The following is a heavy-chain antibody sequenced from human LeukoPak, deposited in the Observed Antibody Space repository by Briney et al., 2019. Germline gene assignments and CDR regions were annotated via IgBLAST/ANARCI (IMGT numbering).Heavy chain of an antibody. CDR1: GYSISSGYY. D-gene: IGHD3-22*01. Sequence: SETLSLTCTVSGYSISSGYYWGWIRQPPGKGLEWIGTIYHSGSTYYNPSLKSRVTMSVDTSKNQFSLKLSSVTAADTAVYYCARRNYDSSGYRALDPWGQGTLVTVSS. CDR3: ARRNYDSSGYRALDP. CDR2: IYHSGST. J-gene: IGHJ5*02. V-gene: IGHV4-38-2*02.